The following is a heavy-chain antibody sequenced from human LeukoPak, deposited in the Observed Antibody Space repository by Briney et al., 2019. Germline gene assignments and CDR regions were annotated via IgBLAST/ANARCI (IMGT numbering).Heavy chain of an antibody. CDR2: IYPGDSDP. D-gene: IGHD3-22*01. J-gene: IGHJ6*02. CDR1: GYSFTRYW. Sequence: GESLNISCKGFGYSFTRYWIGWVRQMPGKGLEWMGIIYPGDSDPRYSPSFQVRVTISADKHIRTAYRQCSSQKASDTAMHDCARHNYDSSGYYDYYYYVIDVGGQETTVTVPS. V-gene: IGHV5-51*01. CDR3: ARHNYDSSGYYDYYYYVIDV.